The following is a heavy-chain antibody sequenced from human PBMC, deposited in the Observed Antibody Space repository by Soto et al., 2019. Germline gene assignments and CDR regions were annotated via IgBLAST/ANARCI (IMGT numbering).Heavy chain of an antibody. CDR3: ARTRAPTGVTPFGFDC. CDR1: GFTFCTYA. J-gene: IGHJ4*02. D-gene: IGHD3-10*01. CDR2: ISGGAETA. Sequence: GGSLRLSCAASGFTFCTYAMSWVRQAPGKGLEWVSTISGGAETAYYADSVKGRFTISRDNSRNTLYLQMNTLRAEDTAIYYCARTRAPTGVTPFGFDCWGQGTLVTVSS. V-gene: IGHV3-23*01.